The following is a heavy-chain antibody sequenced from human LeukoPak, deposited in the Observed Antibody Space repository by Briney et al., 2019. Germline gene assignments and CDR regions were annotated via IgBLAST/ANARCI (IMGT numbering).Heavy chain of an antibody. Sequence: PSETLSLTCTVSGVSISSDTYYWSWLRQPAGKGLEWIGRIYISGSTTYNPSLKSRVTISVDTSKNQFSLKLSSVTVADTAVYYCARYIPARPGFDYWGQGTLVTVSS. J-gene: IGHJ4*02. CDR1: GVSISSDTYY. CDR2: IYISGST. V-gene: IGHV4-61*02. CDR3: ARYIPARPGFDY. D-gene: IGHD6-6*01.